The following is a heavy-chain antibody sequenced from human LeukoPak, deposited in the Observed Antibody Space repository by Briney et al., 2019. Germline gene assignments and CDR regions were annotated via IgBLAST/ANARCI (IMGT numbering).Heavy chain of an antibody. Sequence: SVKVSCKASGGTFSSYAISWVRQAPGQGLEWMGGIIPIFGTANYAQKFQGRVTITADESTSTAYMELRSLRSDDTAVYYCARDRPSGSYSYYYYGMDVWGQGTTVTVSS. CDR1: GGTFSSYA. CDR2: IIPIFGTA. V-gene: IGHV1-69*13. D-gene: IGHD1-26*01. J-gene: IGHJ6*02. CDR3: ARDRPSGSYSYYYYGMDV.